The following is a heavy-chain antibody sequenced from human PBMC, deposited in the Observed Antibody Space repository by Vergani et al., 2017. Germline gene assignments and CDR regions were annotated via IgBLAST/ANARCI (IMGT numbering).Heavy chain of an antibody. J-gene: IGHJ4*02. CDR3: ARHTTYTDS. CDR2: IYPADSDT. CDR1: EYSFGNYW. V-gene: IGHV5-51*01. D-gene: IGHD1-1*01. Sequence: EVELVQSGPEMRKPGESLKISCKGSEYSFGNYWIGWVGQMPGKGLEWMGIIYPADSDTRYSPSFQGQVTISDDKSISTAFLQWDSLKASDTALYYCARHTTYTDSWGQGTLVTVSS.